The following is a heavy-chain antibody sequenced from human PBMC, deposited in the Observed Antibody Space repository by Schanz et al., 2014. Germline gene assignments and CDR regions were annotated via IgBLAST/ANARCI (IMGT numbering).Heavy chain of an antibody. CDR2: INPSGGST. Sequence: QVQLVQSGAEVKKPGASVKVSCRASGHTFTSDSMHWVRQAPGQGLEWMGMINPSGGSTTYAQKVQGRVTMTRDTSTSTVYMELSSLRSEDTSVYYCARDGVDTAAGGNYWGQGTLXTVSS. V-gene: IGHV1-46*01. CDR3: ARDGVDTAAGGNY. D-gene: IGHD6-13*01. CDR1: GHTFTSDS. J-gene: IGHJ4*02.